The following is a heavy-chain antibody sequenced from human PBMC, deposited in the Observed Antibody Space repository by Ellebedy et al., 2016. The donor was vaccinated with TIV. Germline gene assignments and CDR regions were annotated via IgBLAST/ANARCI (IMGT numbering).Heavy chain of an antibody. Sequence: GESLKISCAVSGFTFSSYAMSWVRQAPGKGLEWVSSLSGSGGSTYYADSVKGRFTISRDNSKNTLYLQMNSLRPEDTAVCYCARAGCSGGSCYYYYGIDIWGQGTTVTVSS. D-gene: IGHD2-15*01. V-gene: IGHV3-23*01. CDR1: GFTFSSYA. CDR3: ARAGCSGGSCYYYYGIDI. CDR2: LSGSGGST. J-gene: IGHJ6*02.